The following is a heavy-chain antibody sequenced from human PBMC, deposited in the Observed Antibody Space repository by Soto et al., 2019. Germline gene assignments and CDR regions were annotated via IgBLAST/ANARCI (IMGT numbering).Heavy chain of an antibody. Sequence: GGSLRLSCAASGFAFRSHAMSWVRQAPGKGLEWVSAITGSGGRPYYADSVKGRFTISRDRTKSTLYLQMSGLRAEDTAVYFCAKATYYYDSSSYYRVYFDYWGQGTLVTVSS. J-gene: IGHJ4*02. CDR1: GFAFRSHA. CDR2: ITGSGGRP. D-gene: IGHD3-22*01. V-gene: IGHV3-23*01. CDR3: AKATYYYDSSSYYRVYFDY.